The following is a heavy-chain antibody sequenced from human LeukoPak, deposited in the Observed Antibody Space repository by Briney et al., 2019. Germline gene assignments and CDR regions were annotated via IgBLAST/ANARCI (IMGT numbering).Heavy chain of an antibody. Sequence: PSETLSLTCTVSGGSISSSSYYWGWIRQPPGKGLEWIGNIYYSGSTYYNPSLKSRVTISVDTSKNRFSLKLTSVTAADTAVYYCARQTGSGLFILPGGQGTLVTVSS. CDR2: IYYSGST. V-gene: IGHV4-39*01. D-gene: IGHD3/OR15-3a*01. CDR3: ARQTGSGLFILP. J-gene: IGHJ4*02. CDR1: GGSISSSSYY.